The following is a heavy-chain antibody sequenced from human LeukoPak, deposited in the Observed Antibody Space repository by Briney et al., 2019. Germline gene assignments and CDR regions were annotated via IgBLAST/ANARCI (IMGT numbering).Heavy chain of an antibody. J-gene: IGHJ4*02. CDR3: AKDLENYYDSSGYVDY. V-gene: IGHV3-30*18. CDR2: ISDDGSNK. D-gene: IGHD3-22*01. Sequence: GGSLRLSCAASGFTFSSYGMHWVRQAPGKGLEWEAAISDDGSNKYYADSVKGRFTISRDNSKNTVYLQMNSLRAEDTAVYYCAKDLENYYDSSGYVDYWGQGTLVTVSS. CDR1: GFTFSSYG.